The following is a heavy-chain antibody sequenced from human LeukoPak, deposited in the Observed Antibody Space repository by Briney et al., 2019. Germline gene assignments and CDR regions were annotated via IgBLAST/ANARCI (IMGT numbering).Heavy chain of an antibody. Sequence: PGGSLRLSCAASGFSFRDFWMSWVRQAPGKGLEWVANINQGGSVKYYVDSVKGRVTISRDNAQSSLNVQVNSLRDWDTAGYYCARFGYSGWNLEYWGQGTLVTVSS. J-gene: IGHJ4*02. CDR1: GFSFRDFW. V-gene: IGHV3-7*01. CDR3: ARFGYSGWNLEY. CDR2: INQGGSVK. D-gene: IGHD5-12*01.